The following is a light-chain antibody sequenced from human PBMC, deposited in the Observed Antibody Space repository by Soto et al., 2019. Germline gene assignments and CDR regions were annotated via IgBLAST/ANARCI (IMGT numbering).Light chain of an antibody. V-gene: IGLV1-40*01. CDR2: GNS. J-gene: IGLJ1*01. CDR3: QSYDSSLSGYV. CDR1: SSNIGAGYD. Sequence: QSVLTQPPSVSGAPGQRVTISCTGSSSNIGAGYDVHWYQQLPGTAPKRLIYGNSNRPSAVPDRFSGSKSGTSASLAITGLQAEDEADYYCQSYDSSLSGYVFGTGTKVTVL.